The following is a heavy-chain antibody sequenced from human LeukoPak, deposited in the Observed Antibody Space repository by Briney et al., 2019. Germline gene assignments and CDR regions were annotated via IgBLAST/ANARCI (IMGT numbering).Heavy chain of an antibody. Sequence: SETLSLTCTVSGGSISSYYWSWIRQPAGKGLEWIGRIYTSGSTNYNPSLKSRVTMSVDTSKNQFSLKLSSVTAADTAVYYCARDGRPQYYYDSSGYYSPFDYWGQGTLVTVSS. D-gene: IGHD3-22*01. CDR2: IYTSGST. V-gene: IGHV4-4*07. J-gene: IGHJ4*02. CDR3: ARDGRPQYYYDSSGYYSPFDY. CDR1: GGSISSYY.